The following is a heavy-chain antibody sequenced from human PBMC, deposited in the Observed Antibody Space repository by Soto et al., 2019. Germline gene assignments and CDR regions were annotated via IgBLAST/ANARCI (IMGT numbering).Heavy chain of an antibody. V-gene: IGHV3-30*18. D-gene: IGHD1-26*01. CDR2: ISSDGNIK. J-gene: IGHJ4*02. CDR3: AKDHTGGSNFELAGPYFDY. Sequence: GGSLRLSCAASGFTFSSYGIHWVRQAPGKGLEWVALISSDGNIKNYGDSVKGRFTISRDNSKNKLYLQMNSLRAEDTAVYYCAKDHTGGSNFELAGPYFDYWGQGTLVTVSS. CDR1: GFTFSSYG.